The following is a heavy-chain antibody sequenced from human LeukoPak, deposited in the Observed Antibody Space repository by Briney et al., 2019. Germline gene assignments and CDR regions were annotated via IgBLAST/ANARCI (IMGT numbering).Heavy chain of an antibody. Sequence: ASVKVSCKASGYTFTGHYMHWVRQAPGQGLEWMGWINPNSGGTNYAQKFQGRVTMTRDTSISTAYMELSRLRSDDTAVYYCAFAYYYDSSGYYKTTDTLDVWGKGTTVTISS. J-gene: IGHJ6*04. CDR2: INPNSGGT. CDR3: AFAYYYDSSGYYKTTDTLDV. CDR1: GYTFTGHY. V-gene: IGHV1-2*02. D-gene: IGHD3-22*01.